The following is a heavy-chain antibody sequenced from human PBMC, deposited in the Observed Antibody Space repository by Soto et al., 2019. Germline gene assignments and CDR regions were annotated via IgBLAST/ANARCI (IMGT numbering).Heavy chain of an antibody. Sequence: QVQLVESGGGVVQPGRSLRLSCAASGFTFSSYGMHWVRQAPGKGLEWVAVIWYDGSNKYYADSVKGRFTISRDNSKNTLYLQMNSLRAEDTAVYYCARELEEQQLVLDYWGQGTLVTVSS. CDR1: GFTFSSYG. D-gene: IGHD6-13*01. CDR3: ARELEEQQLVLDY. V-gene: IGHV3-33*01. J-gene: IGHJ4*02. CDR2: IWYDGSNK.